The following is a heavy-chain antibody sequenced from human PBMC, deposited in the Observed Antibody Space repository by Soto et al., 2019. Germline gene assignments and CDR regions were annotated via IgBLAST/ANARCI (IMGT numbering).Heavy chain of an antibody. CDR2: INADGSYA. CDR3: ARDFTTAETPGDDFDY. D-gene: IGHD4-17*01. J-gene: IGHJ4*02. V-gene: IGHV3-74*01. Sequence: GGSLRLSCAASGFPFTNYWMHWVRQVPGKGLVWVSRINADGSYASYADFVKGRFTISRDNSRNTVHLQMNSLSAEDTAVYYCARDFTTAETPGDDFDYWGQGIPVTVSS. CDR1: GFPFTNYW.